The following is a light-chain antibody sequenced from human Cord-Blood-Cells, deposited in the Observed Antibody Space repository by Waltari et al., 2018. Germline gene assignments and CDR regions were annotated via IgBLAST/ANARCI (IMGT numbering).Light chain of an antibody. V-gene: IGLV2-8*01. CDR2: EVS. J-gene: IGLJ2*01. CDR1: SSDVGGYTY. Sequence: QSALTPPPPASGSPGQSVTIPCTGTSSDVGGYTYVSWYQQHPGKAPKLMIYEVSKRPSGVPDRFSGSKSGNTASLTVSGLQAEDEADYYCSSYAGSNNLVFGGGTKLTVL. CDR3: SSYAGSNNLV.